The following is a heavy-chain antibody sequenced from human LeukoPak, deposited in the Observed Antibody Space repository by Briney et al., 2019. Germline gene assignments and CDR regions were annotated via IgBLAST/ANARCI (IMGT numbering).Heavy chain of an antibody. CDR2: ISYDGSNK. V-gene: IGHV3-30*18. D-gene: IGHD1-26*01. CDR1: GFTFSSYG. Sequence: GGSLRLSCAASGFTFSSYGMHWVRQAPGKGLEWVAVISYDGSNKYYADSVKGRFTISRDNSKNTLYLQMNSLRAEDTAVYYCAKLPVGATVDYWGQGTLDTVSS. J-gene: IGHJ4*02. CDR3: AKLPVGATVDY.